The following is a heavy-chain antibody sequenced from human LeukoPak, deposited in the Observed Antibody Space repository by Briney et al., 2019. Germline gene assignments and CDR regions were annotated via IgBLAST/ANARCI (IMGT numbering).Heavy chain of an antibody. Sequence: SETLSLTCTVSGGSISTYYWSWIRQPPGKGLEWIGYIYYSGSTNYNPSLKSRVTISLDTSKNQFSLKLSSVTAADTAVYYCARRVFFDGPPGGYYFDYGGQGTLVTVPS. CDR2: IYYSGST. V-gene: IGHV4-59*01. CDR3: ARRVFFDGPPGGYYFDY. D-gene: IGHD3-9*01. J-gene: IGHJ4*02. CDR1: GGSISTYY.